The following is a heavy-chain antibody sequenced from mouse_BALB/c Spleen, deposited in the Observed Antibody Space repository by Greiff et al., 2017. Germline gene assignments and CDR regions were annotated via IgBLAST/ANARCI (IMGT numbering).Heavy chain of an antibody. CDR2: ISYSGST. CDR1: GYSITSDYA. J-gene: IGHJ1*01. V-gene: IGHV3-2*02. Sequence: ESGPGLVKPSQSLSLTCTVTGYSITSDYAWNWIRQFPGNKLEWMGYISYSGSTSYNPSLKSRISITRDTSKNQFFLQLNSVTTEDTATYYCARRVQFITTATSYFDVWGAGTTVTVSS. D-gene: IGHD1-2*01. CDR3: ARRVQFITTATSYFDV.